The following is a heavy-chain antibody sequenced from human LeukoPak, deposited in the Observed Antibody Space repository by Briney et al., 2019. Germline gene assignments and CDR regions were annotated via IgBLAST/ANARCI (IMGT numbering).Heavy chain of an antibody. CDR1: GFTFSSYW. V-gene: IGHV3-7*01. D-gene: IGHD6-13*01. Sequence: PGGSLRLSCAASGFTFSSYWMSWVRQAPGKGLEWVANIKQDGSEKYYVDSVKGRFTISRDNAKNSLYLQMNSLRAEDTAVYYCARAHFDSSSWSERGDYWGQGTLVTVSS. J-gene: IGHJ4*02. CDR2: IKQDGSEK. CDR3: ARAHFDSSSWSERGDY.